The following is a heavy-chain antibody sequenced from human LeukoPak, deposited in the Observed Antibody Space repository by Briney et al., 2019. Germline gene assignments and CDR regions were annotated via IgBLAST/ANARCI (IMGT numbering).Heavy chain of an antibody. J-gene: IGHJ4*02. D-gene: IGHD2-8*02. CDR3: ARDSGPPNYYFDY. CDR1: GGPFSSYY. V-gene: IGHV4-59*12. CDR2: IYHSGST. Sequence: PSETLSLTCTVSGGPFSSYYWSWIRQPPGKGLEWIGYIYHSGSTYYNPSLKSRVTISVDMSKNQFSLKLSSVTAADTAVYYCARDSGPPNYYFDYWGQGTLVTVSS.